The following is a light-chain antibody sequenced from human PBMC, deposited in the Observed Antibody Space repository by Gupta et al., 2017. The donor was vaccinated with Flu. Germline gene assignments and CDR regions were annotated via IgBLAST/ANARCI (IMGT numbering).Light chain of an antibody. V-gene: IGLV6-57*01. Sequence: NFMLTQPHSVSESPVKTVTISCTRTSGSIATTYVQWYQQRPGSTPTTVIFEDNRRISGVPVLFSGSIDNSSNSASLTISGLKTGDEADYYCQSYDSSSRDEVFGGGTKLTGL. CDR3: QSYDSSSRDEV. CDR1: SGSIATTY. J-gene: IGLJ2*01. CDR2: EDN.